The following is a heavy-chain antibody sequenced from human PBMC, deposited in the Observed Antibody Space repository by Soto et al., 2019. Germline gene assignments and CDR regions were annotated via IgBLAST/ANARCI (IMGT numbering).Heavy chain of an antibody. Sequence: PSETLCLTCTVSGGAISSYYWSWIRQTPGKGLEGIGYIYYTGSTNYTPSLKSRVTFSVDTPKNQFSLKLSSVTAADTAVYYCARDYCSSGTCYYFDYWGQGTLVTVSS. J-gene: IGHJ4*02. CDR2: IYYTGST. CDR3: ARDYCSSGTCYYFDY. D-gene: IGHD2-15*01. CDR1: GGAISSYY. V-gene: IGHV4-59*01.